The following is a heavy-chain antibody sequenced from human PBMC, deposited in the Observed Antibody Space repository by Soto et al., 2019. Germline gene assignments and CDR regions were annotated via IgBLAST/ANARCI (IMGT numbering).Heavy chain of an antibody. Sequence: GGSLRLSCAASGFTFSSYGMHWVRQAPGKGLEWVAVIWYDGSNKYYADSVKGRFTISRDNSKNTLYLQMNSLRAEDTAVYYCARDPLGAIFGVAIYYYYYMDVWGKGTTVTVSS. D-gene: IGHD3-3*01. J-gene: IGHJ6*03. V-gene: IGHV3-33*01. CDR3: ARDPLGAIFGVAIYYYYYMDV. CDR2: IWYDGSNK. CDR1: GFTFSSYG.